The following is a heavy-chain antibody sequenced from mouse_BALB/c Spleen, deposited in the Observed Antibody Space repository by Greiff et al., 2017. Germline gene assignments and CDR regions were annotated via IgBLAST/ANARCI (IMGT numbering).Heavy chain of an antibody. CDR2: ISDGGSYT. CDR1: GFTFSDYY. CDR3: ARGNGNPYYFDY. V-gene: IGHV5-4*02. J-gene: IGHJ2*01. D-gene: IGHD2-1*01. Sequence: EVKLMESGGGLVKPGGSLKLSCAASGFTFSDYYMYWVRQTPEKRLEWVATISDGGSYTYYPDSVKGRFTISRDNAKNNLYLQMSSLKSEDTAMYYCARGNGNPYYFDYWGQGTTLTVSS.